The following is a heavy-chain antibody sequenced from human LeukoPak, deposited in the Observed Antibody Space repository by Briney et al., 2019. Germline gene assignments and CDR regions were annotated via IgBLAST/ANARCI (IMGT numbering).Heavy chain of an antibody. CDR1: GFTVSSNY. D-gene: IGHD3-22*01. CDR3: ARDRYFDSSGLPRWYYGMDV. V-gene: IGHV3-66*01. Sequence: GGSLRLSCAASGFTVSSNYMSWVRQAPGKELEWVSVIYSGGSTYFADSVRGRFTISRDNSKNTLFLQMNSLRAEDTAVYYCARDRYFDSSGLPRWYYGMDVWGQGTTVTVSS. J-gene: IGHJ6*02. CDR2: IYSGGST.